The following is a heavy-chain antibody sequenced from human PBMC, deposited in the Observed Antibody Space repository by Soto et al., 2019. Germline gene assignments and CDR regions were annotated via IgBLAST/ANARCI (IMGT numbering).Heavy chain of an antibody. CDR1: GYTFTIDD. V-gene: IGHV1-8*01. D-gene: IGHD3-10*01. J-gene: IGHJ3*02. CDR3: ARTGLIGENAFDI. CDR2: MNPNSGNT. Sequence: ASVQVSCKGSGYTFTIDDINWVRQAPGQGLEWMGWMNPNSGNTGYAQKFQGRVTMTRDTSISTAYMELSSLRSEDTAVYYCARTGLIGENAFDIWGQGTMVTVSS.